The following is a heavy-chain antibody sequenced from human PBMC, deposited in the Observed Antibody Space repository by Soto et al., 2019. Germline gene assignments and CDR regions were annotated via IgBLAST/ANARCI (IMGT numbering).Heavy chain of an antibody. Sequence: GGSLRLSCAASGFTFNTYWMTWVRQAPGRGLEWVANIKQDGSEEYSVDSVKGRFTVSRDNAKNSVYLQMNSLSAEDTAVYYCARHRDYNLDYWGQGXLVTVYS. V-gene: IGHV3-7*03. D-gene: IGHD4-17*01. CDR1: GFTFNTYW. J-gene: IGHJ4*02. CDR3: ARHRDYNLDY. CDR2: IKQDGSEE.